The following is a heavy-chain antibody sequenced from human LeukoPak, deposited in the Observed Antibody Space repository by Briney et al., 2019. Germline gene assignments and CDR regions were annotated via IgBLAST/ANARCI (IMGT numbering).Heavy chain of an antibody. D-gene: IGHD3-3*01. J-gene: IGHJ6*03. CDR1: GGTFSSYA. CDR2: IIPIFGTA. CDR3: ARGELEWNYYYYMDV. V-gene: IGHV1-69*05. Sequence: SVKVSCKASGGTFSSYAISWVRQAPGQGLEWMGGIIPIFGTANYAQKFQGRVTITTDESTSTAYMELSSLRSEDTAVYYCARGELEWNYYYYMDVWGKGTTVTVSS.